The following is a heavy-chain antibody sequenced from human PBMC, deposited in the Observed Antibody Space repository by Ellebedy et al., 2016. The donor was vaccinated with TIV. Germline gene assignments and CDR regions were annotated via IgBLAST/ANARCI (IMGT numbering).Heavy chain of an antibody. D-gene: IGHD6-13*01. Sequence: GGSLRLXXAASGFTFSDYYMSWIRQAPGKGLEWVSYISSSSSYTNYADSVKGRFTISRDNAKNSLYLQMNSLRAEDTAVYYCARAAAGTRGGFDYWGQGTLVTVSS. V-gene: IGHV3-11*05. CDR2: ISSSSSYT. J-gene: IGHJ4*02. CDR3: ARAAAGTRGGFDY. CDR1: GFTFSDYY.